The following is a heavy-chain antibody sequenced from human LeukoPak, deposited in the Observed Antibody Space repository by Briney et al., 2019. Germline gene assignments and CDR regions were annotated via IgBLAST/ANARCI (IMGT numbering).Heavy chain of an antibody. Sequence: ASVKVSWKASGYTFTGYYMHWVRQAPGQGLEWMGRINPNSGGTNYAQKFQGRVTMTRDTSISTAYMELSRLRSDDTAVYYCAREKERRNYYYYGMDVWGQGTTVTVSS. CDR2: INPNSGGT. CDR3: AREKERRNYYYYGMDV. D-gene: IGHD1-1*01. V-gene: IGHV1-2*06. CDR1: GYTFTGYY. J-gene: IGHJ6*02.